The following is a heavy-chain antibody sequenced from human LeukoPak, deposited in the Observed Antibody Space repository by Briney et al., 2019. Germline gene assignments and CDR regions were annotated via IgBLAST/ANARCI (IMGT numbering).Heavy chain of an antibody. V-gene: IGHV3-11*01. Sequence: GSLRLSCAAFGFTFNDYYMSWIRQAPGKGLEWLSYINIGGTNTHYADSVKGRFTISRDNAKKSLYLEMNNLRAEDTAVYYCATDGAGFDTWGQGVLVTVSS. CDR1: GFTFNDYY. J-gene: IGHJ5*02. CDR3: ATDGAGFDT. CDR2: INIGGTNT.